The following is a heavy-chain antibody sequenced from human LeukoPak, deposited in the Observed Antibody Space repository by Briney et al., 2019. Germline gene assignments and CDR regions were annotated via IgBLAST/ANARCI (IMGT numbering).Heavy chain of an antibody. Sequence: GASVNVSCKVSGYTLTGLSLHWVRQAPGKGLEWMGRFDPEDGETIYARKFQGRVTMTEDTSTDTAYMELSSLRSEDTAVYFCAVSLTTGGYYGMDVWGQGTTVTVSS. J-gene: IGHJ6*02. CDR1: GYTLTGLS. D-gene: IGHD1-1*01. CDR3: AVSLTTGGYYGMDV. V-gene: IGHV1-24*01. CDR2: FDPEDGET.